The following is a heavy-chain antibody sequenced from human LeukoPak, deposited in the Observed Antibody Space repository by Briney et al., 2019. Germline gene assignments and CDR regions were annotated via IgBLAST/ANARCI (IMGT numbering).Heavy chain of an antibody. V-gene: IGHV3-15*01. CDR1: GFTFSIYG. CDR3: AHRNTTMVRVDY. Sequence: PGGSLRLSCAASGFTFSIYGMHWVRQAPGKGLEWVGRIRSETDGGTTDYAAPVKGRFTISRDDSKSTVFLQMSSLKTEDTAVYFCAHRNTTMVRVDYWGQGTRVTVSS. CDR2: IRSETDGGTT. J-gene: IGHJ4*02. D-gene: IGHD5-18*01.